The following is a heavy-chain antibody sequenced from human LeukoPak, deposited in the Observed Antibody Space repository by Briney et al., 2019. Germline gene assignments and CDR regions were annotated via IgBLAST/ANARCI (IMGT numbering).Heavy chain of an antibody. Sequence: SETLSLTCTVSGGSISSSDYYWGWIRQPPGKGLEWIGSFDHTGTTYYNPSLKSRVTISVDTSKNQFSLNLSSVTAADTAVYYCARHVGSGSSYSPFDYWGQGTLVTVSS. J-gene: IGHJ4*02. CDR1: GGSISSSDYY. CDR2: FDHTGTT. CDR3: ARHVGSGSSYSPFDY. D-gene: IGHD3-10*01. V-gene: IGHV4-39*01.